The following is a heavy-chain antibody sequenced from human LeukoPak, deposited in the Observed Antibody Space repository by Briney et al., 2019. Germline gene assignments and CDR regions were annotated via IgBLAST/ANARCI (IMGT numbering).Heavy chain of an antibody. D-gene: IGHD1-1*01. CDR3: ARYNWNTWFGP. Sequence: PSETLSLTCTVSGDSVSNDRHYWTWIRQSPGKGLEWIAYIRYSGHTNYNPSLDTRVTISLDASKNQLSLRLYSVTAADTAMYYCARYNWNTWFGPWGQGALVTVSS. CDR1: GDSVSNDRHY. CDR2: IRYSGHT. J-gene: IGHJ5*02. V-gene: IGHV4-61*01.